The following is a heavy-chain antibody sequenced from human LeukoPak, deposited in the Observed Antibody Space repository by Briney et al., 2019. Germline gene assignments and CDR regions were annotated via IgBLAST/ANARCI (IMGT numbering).Heavy chain of an antibody. J-gene: IGHJ4*02. Sequence: SETLSLTCAVSGYSISSGYYWGWIRQPPGKGLEWIGSIYHSGSTYYNPSLKSRVTISVDTSKNQFSLKLSSVTAADTAVYYCARGSPGGQYWGQGTLVTVSS. V-gene: IGHV4-38-2*01. CDR1: GYSISSGYY. CDR3: ARGSPGGQY. CDR2: IYHSGST. D-gene: IGHD3-16*01.